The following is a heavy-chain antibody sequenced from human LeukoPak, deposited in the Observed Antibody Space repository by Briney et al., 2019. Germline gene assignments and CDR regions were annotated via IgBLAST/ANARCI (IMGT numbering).Heavy chain of an antibody. CDR3: ARQRAKYSPVDY. J-gene: IGHJ4*02. V-gene: IGHV4-59*01. D-gene: IGHD5-18*01. Sequence: SETLSLTCTVSGGPISSYYWSWIRQPPGKGLEWIGYIYYSGSTNYNPSLKSRVTISVDTSKNQFSLKLSSVTAADTAVYYCARQRAKYSPVDYWGQGTLVTVSS. CDR2: IYYSGST. CDR1: GGPISSYY.